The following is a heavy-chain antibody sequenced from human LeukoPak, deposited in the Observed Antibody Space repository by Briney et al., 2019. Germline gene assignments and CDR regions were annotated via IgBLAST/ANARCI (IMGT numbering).Heavy chain of an antibody. V-gene: IGHV4-59*01. D-gene: IGHD3-3*01. CDR3: ARVTRYYDFWSGYPPAGNWFDP. Sequence: SETLSLTCTVSGGSINGYYWSWIRQPPGKKLEWIGYLYYTGITNYNPSLKSRVTISVDTSKNHFSLRLSSATAADTAVYYCARVTRYYDFWSGYPPAGNWFDPWGQGTLVTVSS. J-gene: IGHJ5*02. CDR1: GGSINGYY. CDR2: LYYTGIT.